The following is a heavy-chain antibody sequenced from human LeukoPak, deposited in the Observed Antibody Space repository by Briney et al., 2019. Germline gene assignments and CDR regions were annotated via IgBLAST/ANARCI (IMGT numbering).Heavy chain of an antibody. CDR1: GFTFSSYA. V-gene: IGHV3-23*01. Sequence: GGSLRLSCAASGFTFSSYAMSWVRQAPGKGLEWVSSISGSGGSPYYADSLKGRFTISRDNSNNTLYLQMNSLRAEDTAIYYCVKGGEIVVVMTGYWGQGTLVTVSS. D-gene: IGHD3-22*01. CDR2: ISGSGGSP. CDR3: VKGGEIVVVMTGY. J-gene: IGHJ4*02.